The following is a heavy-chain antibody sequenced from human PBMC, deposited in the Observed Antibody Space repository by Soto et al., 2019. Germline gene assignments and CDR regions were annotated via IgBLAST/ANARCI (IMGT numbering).Heavy chain of an antibody. J-gene: IGHJ4*02. CDR1: GFTFSSYG. Sequence: GGSLRLSCAASGFTFSSYGMHWVRQAPGKGLEWVAVISYDGSNKYYADSVKGRFTISRDNSKNTLYLQMNSLRAEDTAVYYCAKGTHDSSSSPFDYWGQGTLVTVSS. D-gene: IGHD6-6*01. CDR3: AKGTHDSSSSPFDY. V-gene: IGHV3-30*18. CDR2: ISYDGSNK.